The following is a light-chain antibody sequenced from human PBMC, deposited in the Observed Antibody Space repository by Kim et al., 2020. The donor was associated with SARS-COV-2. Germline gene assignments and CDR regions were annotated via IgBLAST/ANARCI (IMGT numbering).Light chain of an antibody. CDR1: QSVSGN. CDR3: QHYNNWPLT. V-gene: IGKV3-15*01. Sequence: VSPGERAPPSWRASQSVSGNLAWYQQKPGQAPRLLIFGAATRATGIPARFSGSGSGTEFTLTISSLLSEDFAVYYCQHYNNWPLTFGGGTKVDIK. CDR2: GAA. J-gene: IGKJ4*01.